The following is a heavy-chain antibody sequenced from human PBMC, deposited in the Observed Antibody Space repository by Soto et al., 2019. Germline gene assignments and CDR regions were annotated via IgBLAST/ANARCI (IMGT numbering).Heavy chain of an antibody. D-gene: IGHD1-1*01. Sequence: PSQTLSLTCAISGDSVSSNSAAWNWIRQSPSRGLEWLGRTYYRSKWYNDYAVSVKSRITINPDTSKNQFSLQLNSVTPEDTAVYYCARDTTGTGDYYYYYMDVWGKRTKVTVSS. CDR3: ARDTTGTGDYYYYYMDV. CDR1: GDSVSSNSAA. J-gene: IGHJ6*03. V-gene: IGHV6-1*01. CDR2: TYYRSKWYN.